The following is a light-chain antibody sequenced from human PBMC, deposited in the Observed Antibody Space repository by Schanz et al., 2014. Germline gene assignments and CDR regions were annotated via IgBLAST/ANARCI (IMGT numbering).Light chain of an antibody. Sequence: QSALTQPASVSGSPGQSITISCTGTSSDVGGYNYVSWYQQYPGKAPKLMIYDVTNRPSGVSNRFSGSKSGITASLTISGLQAGDEAEYYCNSFTSSHTHVFGGGTKLTVL. CDR1: SSDVGGYNY. J-gene: IGLJ3*02. V-gene: IGLV2-14*01. CDR3: NSFTSSHTHV. CDR2: DVT.